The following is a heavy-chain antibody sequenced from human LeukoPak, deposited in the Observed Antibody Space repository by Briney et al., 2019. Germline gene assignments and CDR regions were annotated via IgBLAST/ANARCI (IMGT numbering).Heavy chain of an antibody. J-gene: IGHJ5*02. D-gene: IGHD3-16*01. Sequence: SETLSLTCTVSGGSIGSLYWSWIRQSPGKGLEWIGYIHYSGYTYHNPSLTGRVTISVDVSRNRFSLRLTSVTAADTAIYYCASDGGGNWFDPWGQGTLVTVSS. CDR3: ASDGGGNWFDP. V-gene: IGHV4-59*01. CDR2: IHYSGYT. CDR1: GGSIGSLY.